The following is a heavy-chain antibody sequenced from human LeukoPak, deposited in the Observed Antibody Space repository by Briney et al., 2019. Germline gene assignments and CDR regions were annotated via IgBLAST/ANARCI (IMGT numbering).Heavy chain of an antibody. CDR2: IWYDGSNK. V-gene: IGHV3-33*06. CDR1: GFTFSSYG. D-gene: IGHD3-22*01. Sequence: GGSLRLSCAASGFTFSSYGMHWVRQAPGKGLEWVAVIWYDGSNKYYADSVKGRFTISRDNSHKTLYLQMNSLRAEDTAVYYCAKDREMYFYDSSGYRDAFHIWGQGTKVTVSS. J-gene: IGHJ3*02. CDR3: AKDREMYFYDSSGYRDAFHI.